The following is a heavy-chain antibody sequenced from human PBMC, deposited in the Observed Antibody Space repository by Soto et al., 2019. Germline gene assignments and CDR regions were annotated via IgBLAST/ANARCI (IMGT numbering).Heavy chain of an antibody. Sequence: QALLQQWGAGLLKPSETLSLTCAVYGEPFIGYYWNWIRQSPGKGLEWIGEINHGGGTNYNPSLKSRVTISIDTSRNQFSLKLNSATAADTAIYYCATRLLEWLQPKSAFDVWGQGTVVSVSS. V-gene: IGHV4-34*02. CDR3: ATRLLEWLQPKSAFDV. D-gene: IGHD3-3*01. J-gene: IGHJ3*01. CDR2: INHGGGT. CDR1: GEPFIGYY.